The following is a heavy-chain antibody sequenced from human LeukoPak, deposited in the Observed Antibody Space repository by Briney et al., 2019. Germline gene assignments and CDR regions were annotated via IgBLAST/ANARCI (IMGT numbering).Heavy chain of an antibody. Sequence: PSETLSLTCTVSGGSISSSSYYWGWIRQPPGKGLEWIGSIYYSGSTNYNPSLKCRVTISVDTSKNQFSLKLSSVTAADTAVYYCAREGDVVVVAATHGAFDIWGQGTMVTVSS. CDR2: IYYSGST. D-gene: IGHD2-15*01. CDR3: AREGDVVVVAATHGAFDI. J-gene: IGHJ3*02. CDR1: GGSISSSSYY. V-gene: IGHV4-39*07.